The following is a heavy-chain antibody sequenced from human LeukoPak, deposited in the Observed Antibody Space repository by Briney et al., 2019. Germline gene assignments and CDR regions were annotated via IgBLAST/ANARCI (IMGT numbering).Heavy chain of an antibody. CDR1: GGTFSSYA. Sequence: GASVTVSCKASGGTFSSYAISWVRQAPGQGLEWVGGIIPIFGTANYAQKFQGRVTITTDESTSTAYMELSSLRSEGTAVYYCATFAVSSCWYLGFDYWGQGTLVTVSS. CDR2: IIPIFGTA. D-gene: IGHD6-19*01. J-gene: IGHJ4*02. V-gene: IGHV1-69*05. CDR3: ATFAVSSCWYLGFDY.